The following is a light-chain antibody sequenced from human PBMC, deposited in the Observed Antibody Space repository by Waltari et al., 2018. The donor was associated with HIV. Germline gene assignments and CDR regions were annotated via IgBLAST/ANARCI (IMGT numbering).Light chain of an antibody. V-gene: IGLV2-14*03. CDR2: DVN. Sequence: QSALTQPASVSGSPGQSITISCTGTSSDVGAYDYVSWYQQHPGKAPKLMIYDVNNRPSGVSHRSSGSKSATTASLTISGLQAEDEADYYCSSYTTSSTYVFGTGTKVTVL. CDR3: SSYTTSSTYV. J-gene: IGLJ1*01. CDR1: SSDVGAYDY.